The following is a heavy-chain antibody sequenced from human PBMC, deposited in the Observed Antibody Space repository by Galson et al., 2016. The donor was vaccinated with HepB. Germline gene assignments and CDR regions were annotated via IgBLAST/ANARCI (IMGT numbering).Heavy chain of an antibody. Sequence: SLRLSCAASGFTFSSYAMHWVRQAPGKGLEWVAVISYDGSYVSYAGAVKGRFTISRDNFKNTLYLHLNSLRAEETADYYCARAVHGSGSYWDKWGQGTLVAVSS. CDR3: ARAVHGSGSYWDK. CDR2: ISYDGSYV. J-gene: IGHJ4*02. CDR1: GFTFSSYA. V-gene: IGHV3-30*04. D-gene: IGHD3-10*01.